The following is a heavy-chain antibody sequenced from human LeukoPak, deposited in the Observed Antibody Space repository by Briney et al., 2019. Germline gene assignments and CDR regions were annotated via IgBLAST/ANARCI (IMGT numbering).Heavy chain of an antibody. CDR1: GGSISSYY. V-gene: IGHV4-59*01. Sequence: SETLSLTCTVSGGSISSYYWSWIRQPPGKGLEWIGYIYYSGSTNYNPSLKCRVTISVDTSKNQFSLKLSSVTAADTAVYYCARDTDSYGYSWFDPWGQGTLVTVSS. J-gene: IGHJ5*02. CDR2: IYYSGST. CDR3: ARDTDSYGYSWFDP. D-gene: IGHD5-18*01.